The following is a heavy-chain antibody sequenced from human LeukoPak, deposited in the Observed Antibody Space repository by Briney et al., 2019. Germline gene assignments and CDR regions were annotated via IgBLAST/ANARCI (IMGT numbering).Heavy chain of an antibody. CDR3: ATRHIVVVTNAFDI. J-gene: IGHJ3*02. D-gene: IGHD2-21*02. Sequence: GGSLRLSCAASGFTFSSYAMSWVRQAPGKGLEWVSAISGSGGNTYYADSVKGRFTISRDNSKNTLYLQMNSLRAEDTAVYYCATRHIVVVTNAFDIWGQGTMVTVSS. CDR1: GFTFSSYA. V-gene: IGHV3-23*01. CDR2: ISGSGGNT.